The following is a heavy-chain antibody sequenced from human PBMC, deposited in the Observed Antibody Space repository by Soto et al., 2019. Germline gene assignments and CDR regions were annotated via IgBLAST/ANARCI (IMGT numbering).Heavy chain of an antibody. D-gene: IGHD5-12*01. CDR1: GFTVSSNY. V-gene: IGHV3-66*01. Sequence: EVQLVESGGGLVQPGGSLRLSCAASGFTVSSNYMSWVRQAPGKGLEWVSVIYSGGSTYYADSVKGRFTISRDNSKNTLYLQMNSLRAEDMAVYYCARAAGVATPFDYWGQGTLVTVSS. CDR2: IYSGGST. J-gene: IGHJ4*02. CDR3: ARAAGVATPFDY.